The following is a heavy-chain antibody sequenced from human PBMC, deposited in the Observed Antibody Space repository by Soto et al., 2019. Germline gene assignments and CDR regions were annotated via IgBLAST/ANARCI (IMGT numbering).Heavy chain of an antibody. Sequence: GGSLPLSCEASCLIVSGSRSIRVYNAPVTGPERESAISGSGGSTYYADSVKGRFTISRDNSKDTLYLQMNSMRAEDTALYYCATQGIWFGELLDYYYYGMDVWGLGTTVTVSS. V-gene: IGHV3-23*01. J-gene: IGHJ6*02. CDR3: ATQGIWFGELLDYYYYGMDV. CDR2: ISGSGGST. CDR1: CLIVSGSR. D-gene: IGHD3-10*01.